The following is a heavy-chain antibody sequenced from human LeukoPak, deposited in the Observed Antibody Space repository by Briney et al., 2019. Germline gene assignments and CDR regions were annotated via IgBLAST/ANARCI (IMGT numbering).Heavy chain of an antibody. CDR2: IYDSGST. J-gene: IGHJ4*02. CDR3: ARAQGVAIV. CDR1: GGSISSGDYC. Sequence: SQTLSLTCTVSGGSISSGDYCWSWLRQPPGKGLEWIGYIYDSGSTYYNPSLKSRVTISVDTSKNQFSLKLSSVTAADTAVCYCARAQGVAIVWGQGTLVTVSS. V-gene: IGHV4-30-4*01. D-gene: IGHD2-2*03.